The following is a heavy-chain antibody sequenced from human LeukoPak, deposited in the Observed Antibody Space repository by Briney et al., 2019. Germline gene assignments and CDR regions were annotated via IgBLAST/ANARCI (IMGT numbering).Heavy chain of an antibody. CDR1: GYSFTSYW. V-gene: IGHV5-51*01. J-gene: IGHJ4*02. D-gene: IGHD3-22*01. CDR2: IYPGDSDT. CDR3: ARLWDYYDSSGYYGDY. Sequence: GESLKISCKGSGYSFTSYWIGWVRQMPGKGLEWMGIIYPGDSDTRYSPSFQGQVTISADKSISTAYLQWSSLKASGTAMYYCARLWDYYDSSGYYGDYWGQGTLVTVSS.